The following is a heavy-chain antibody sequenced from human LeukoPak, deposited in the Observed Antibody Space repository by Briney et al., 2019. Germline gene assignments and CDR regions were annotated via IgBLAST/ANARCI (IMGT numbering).Heavy chain of an antibody. CDR3: AKCSYYYDSSGYSDDAFDI. CDR1: GGSFSGYY. V-gene: IGHV3-30*18. Sequence: LSLTCAVYGGSFSGYYWSWVRQAPGKGLEGVAVISYGGSNKYYADSVKGRFTISRDNSKNTLYLQMNSLRAEDTAVYYCAKCSYYYDSSGYSDDAFDIWGQGTMVTVSS. D-gene: IGHD3-22*01. J-gene: IGHJ3*02. CDR2: ISYGGSNK.